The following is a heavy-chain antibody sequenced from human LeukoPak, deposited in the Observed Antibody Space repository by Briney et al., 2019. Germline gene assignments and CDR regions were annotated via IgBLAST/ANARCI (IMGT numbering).Heavy chain of an antibody. CDR3: AKDLSEKYSLDY. CDR1: GFNFSSHA. J-gene: IGHJ4*02. V-gene: IGHV3-30-3*02. CDR2: ISYDGSVK. D-gene: IGHD2-21*01. Sequence: GGSLGLSCAASGFNFSSHAMYWARQAPAKGLEWVTFISYDGSVKSYADSVRGRFTISRDNSKNTLSLQMNSLRGEDTAVYYCAKDLSEKYSLDYWGQGTLVIVSS.